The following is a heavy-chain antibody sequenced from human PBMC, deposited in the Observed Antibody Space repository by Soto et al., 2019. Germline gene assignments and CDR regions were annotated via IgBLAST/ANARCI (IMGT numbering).Heavy chain of an antibody. Sequence: QVQLVESGGGVVQPGRSLRLSCAASGFTFSSYAMYWVRQAPGKGLEWVAVISYDGNNKYYADSVKGRFTISRDNSKNALYLQMNSLRAEDTAVYYCARAGCDGGSCYTLVGLRDGMDVWGQGTTVTVCS. CDR3: ARAGCDGGSCYTLVGLRDGMDV. V-gene: IGHV3-30-3*01. CDR1: GFTFSSYA. CDR2: ISYDGNNK. D-gene: IGHD2-15*01. J-gene: IGHJ6*02.